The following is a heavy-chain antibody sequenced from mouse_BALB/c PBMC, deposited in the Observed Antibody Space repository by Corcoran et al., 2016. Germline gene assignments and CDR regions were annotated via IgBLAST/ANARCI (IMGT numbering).Heavy chain of an antibody. CDR3: ARTGGYGHCDV. V-gene: IGHV1S136*01. CDR2: INPYNDGT. Sequence: EVQLQQSGPELVKPGASVKMSCKASGYTFTSYVMHWVKQKPGQGLEWIGYINPYNDGTKYNEKFKGKATLTSDKSSSTAYMELSSLTSEDSAVYYCARTGGYGHCDVWGAGTTVTVSS. J-gene: IGHJ1*01. CDR1: GYTFTSYV.